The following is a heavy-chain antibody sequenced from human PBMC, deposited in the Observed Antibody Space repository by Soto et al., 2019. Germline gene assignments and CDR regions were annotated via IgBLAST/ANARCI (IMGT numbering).Heavy chain of an antibody. V-gene: IGHV3-30*18. CDR2: ISYDGSNK. Sequence: ESGGGVVQPGRSLRLSCAASGFTFSSYGMHWVRQAPGKGLEWVAVISYDGSNKYYADSVKGRFTISRDNSKNTLYLQMNSLRAEDTAVYYCAKGGWGYCISTSCYPVDYWGQGTLVTVSS. CDR1: GFTFSSYG. J-gene: IGHJ4*02. CDR3: AKGGWGYCISTSCYPVDY. D-gene: IGHD2-2*01.